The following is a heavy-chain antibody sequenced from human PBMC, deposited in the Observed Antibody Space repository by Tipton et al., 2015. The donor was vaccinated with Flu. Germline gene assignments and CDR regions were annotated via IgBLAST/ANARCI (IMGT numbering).Heavy chain of an antibody. J-gene: IGHJ4*02. D-gene: IGHD3-22*01. CDR1: GFTFSSYA. Sequence: SLRLSCAASGFTFSSYAMSWVRQAPGKGLEWVSAISGSGGSTYYADSVKGRFTISRDNFKNTLYLQMNSLRAEDTAVYYCAKDPSGHYYDSSGYYYWGQGTLVTVSS. CDR2: ISGSGGST. CDR3: AKDPSGHYYDSSGYYY. V-gene: IGHV3-23*01.